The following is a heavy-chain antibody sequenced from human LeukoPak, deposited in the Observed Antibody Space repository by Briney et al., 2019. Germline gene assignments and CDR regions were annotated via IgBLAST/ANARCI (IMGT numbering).Heavy chain of an antibody. J-gene: IGHJ4*02. CDR3: ARGGYRSSTSRPFAY. CDR1: GGSFSGYY. Sequence: SETLSLTCAVYGGSFSGYYWSWIRQPPGKGLEWIGEINHSGSTNYNPSLKSRVTISVDTSKNQFSLKLSSVTAADTAVYYCARGGYRSSTSRPFAYWGQGTLVTVSS. D-gene: IGHD2-2*01. CDR2: INHSGST. V-gene: IGHV4-34*01.